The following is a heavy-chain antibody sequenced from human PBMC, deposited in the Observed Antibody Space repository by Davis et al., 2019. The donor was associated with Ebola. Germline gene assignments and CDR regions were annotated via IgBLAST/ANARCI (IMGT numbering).Heavy chain of an antibody. J-gene: IGHJ6*04. CDR1: GGSISGYY. V-gene: IGHV4-4*07. CDR3: AREPARAV. Sequence: SETLSLTCTVSGGSISGYYWSWIRQSAGKGLEWIGRIYSSGNINYNPSLQSRVTMSVDTSKNRFSLKLTSVTAADTAIYYCAREPARAVWGKGITVIVSS. CDR2: IYSSGNI.